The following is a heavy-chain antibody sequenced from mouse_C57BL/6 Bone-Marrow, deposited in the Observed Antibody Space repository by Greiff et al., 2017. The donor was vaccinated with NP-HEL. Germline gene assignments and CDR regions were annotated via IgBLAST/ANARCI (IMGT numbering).Heavy chain of an antibody. CDR1: GFTFSDYG. D-gene: IGHD1-1*01. CDR2: ISSGSSTI. Sequence: DVMLVESGGGLVKPGGSLKLSCAASGFTFSDYGMHWVRQAPEKGLEWVAYISSGSSTIYYADTVKGRFTISRDNAKNTLFLQMTSLRSEDTAMYYCARPGDGSTYYYAMDYWGQGTSVTVSS. CDR3: ARPGDGSTYYYAMDY. V-gene: IGHV5-17*01. J-gene: IGHJ4*01.